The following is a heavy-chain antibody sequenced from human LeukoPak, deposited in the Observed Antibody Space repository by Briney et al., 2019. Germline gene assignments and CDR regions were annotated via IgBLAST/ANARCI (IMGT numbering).Heavy chain of an antibody. CDR3: ARDGLYCTNGVCSSDI. CDR1: GYTFTSYG. D-gene: IGHD2-8*01. J-gene: IGHJ3*02. Sequence: ASVKVSCKASGYTFTSYGINWVRQAPGQGLEWMGWISGYNGNTNYAEMFQGRVTMTRDTSTSTVYMELTSLRSEDTAVYYCARDGLYCTNGVCSSDIWGQGTLVTVSS. CDR2: ISGYNGNT. V-gene: IGHV1-18*01.